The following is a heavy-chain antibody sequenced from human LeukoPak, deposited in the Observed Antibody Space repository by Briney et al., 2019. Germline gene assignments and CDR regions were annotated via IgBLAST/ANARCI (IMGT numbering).Heavy chain of an antibody. J-gene: IGHJ4*02. CDR1: GGSFSRSS. Sequence: PSETLSLTCVVYGGSFSRSSWRWIRPPPGGRLGWVWETNHSVSTNYNPSLKSRVTIPVDTSKNQFSLKLSPVAAADTAVYYCARHSTFFGVVIIKGRVRGPFDYWGQGTLVTVSS. V-gene: IGHV4-34*01. CDR3: ARHSTFFGVVIIKGRVRGPFDY. D-gene: IGHD3-3*01. CDR2: TNHSVST.